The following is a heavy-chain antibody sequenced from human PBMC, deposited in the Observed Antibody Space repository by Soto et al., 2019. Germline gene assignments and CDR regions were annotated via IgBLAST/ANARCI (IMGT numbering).Heavy chain of an antibody. Sequence: EVQLVESGGGLVKPGGSLRLSCAASGFTFSNAWMNWVRQAPGKGLEWVGRIKSKTDGGTTDYAAPVKGRFTISRDDSKNTLYLQMNSLKTEDTAVYYCTTEDSSSSWSRYYYYGMDVWGQGTTVTVSS. D-gene: IGHD6-6*01. CDR2: IKSKTDGGTT. V-gene: IGHV3-15*07. CDR1: GFTFSNAW. J-gene: IGHJ6*02. CDR3: TTEDSSSSWSRYYYYGMDV.